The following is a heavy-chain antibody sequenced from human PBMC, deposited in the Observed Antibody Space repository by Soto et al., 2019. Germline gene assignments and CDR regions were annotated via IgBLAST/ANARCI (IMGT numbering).Heavy chain of an antibody. CDR1: GGTFSSYA. J-gene: IGHJ6*02. CDR3: ASSRGLARGGYYSYGMDV. CDR2: IIPIFGTA. D-gene: IGHD3-10*01. V-gene: IGHV1-69*13. Sequence: SVKVSCKASGGTFSSYAISWVRQAPGQGLEWMGGIIPIFGTANYAQKFQGRVTITADESTSTAYMELSSLRSEDTAVYYCASSRGLARGGYYSYGMDVWGQGTTVTVSS.